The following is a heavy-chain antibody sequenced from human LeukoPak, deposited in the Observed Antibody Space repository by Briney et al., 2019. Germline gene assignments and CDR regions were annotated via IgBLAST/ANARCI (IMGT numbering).Heavy chain of an antibody. CDR3: ARGAGRNWFDP. CDR2: IYYSGST. D-gene: IGHD6-19*01. V-gene: IGHV4-31*03. CDR1: GGSISSGGYY. J-gene: IGHJ5*02. Sequence: SETLSLTCTVSGGSISSGGYYWSWIRQHPGKGLEWIGYIYYSGSTYYNPSLKSRVTISVDTSKNQFSLKLSSVTAADTAVYYFARGAGRNWFDPWGQGTLVTVSS.